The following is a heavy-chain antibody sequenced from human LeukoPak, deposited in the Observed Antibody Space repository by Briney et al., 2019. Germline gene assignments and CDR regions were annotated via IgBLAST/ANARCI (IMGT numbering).Heavy chain of an antibody. Sequence: PGGSLRLSCAASGFTFSSYATSWVRQAPGKGLEWVSAISGSGGSTYYADSVKGRFTISRDNSKNTLYLQMNSLRAEDTAVYYCAKVRWEYDFWSGYSCVDYWGQGTLVTVSS. CDR2: ISGSGGST. D-gene: IGHD3-3*01. V-gene: IGHV3-23*01. J-gene: IGHJ4*02. CDR3: AKVRWEYDFWSGYSCVDY. CDR1: GFTFSSYA.